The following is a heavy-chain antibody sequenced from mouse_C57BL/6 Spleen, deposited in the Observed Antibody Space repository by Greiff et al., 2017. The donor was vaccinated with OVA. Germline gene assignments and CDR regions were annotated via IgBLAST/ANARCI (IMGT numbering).Heavy chain of an antibody. CDR2: ISSGGSYT. CDR1: GFTFSSYG. Sequence: EVKLVESGGDLVKPGGSLKLSCAASGFTFSSYGMSWVRQTPDKRLEWVATISSGGSYTYYPDSVKGRFTISRDNAKNTLYLQMSSLKSEDTAMYYCARHPYYDYEEDYWGQGTTLTVSS. V-gene: IGHV5-6*01. D-gene: IGHD2-4*01. CDR3: ARHPYYDYEEDY. J-gene: IGHJ2*01.